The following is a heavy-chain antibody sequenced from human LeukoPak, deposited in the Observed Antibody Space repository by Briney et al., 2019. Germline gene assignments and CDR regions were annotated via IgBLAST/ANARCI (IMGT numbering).Heavy chain of an antibody. J-gene: IGHJ5*02. CDR3: ARDSGSYPNWFDP. Sequence: SETLSLTCTVSGYSISSGYYWGFIRQSPGKGLEWIGSIYHSGRTYYNPSLKSRLTISVDTSKNQFSLKLSSVTAADTAVYYCARDSGSYPNWFDPWGQGTLVTVSS. V-gene: IGHV4-38-2*02. D-gene: IGHD1-26*01. CDR2: IYHSGRT. CDR1: GYSISSGYY.